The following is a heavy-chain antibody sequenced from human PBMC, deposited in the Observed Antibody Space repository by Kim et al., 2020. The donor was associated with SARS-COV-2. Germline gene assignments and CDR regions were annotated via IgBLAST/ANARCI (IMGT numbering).Heavy chain of an antibody. Sequence: YAASVKGRFTISRDDSKSIAYLQMNSLKTEDTAVYYCTRDSGQNLDAFDIWGQGTMVTVSS. V-gene: IGHV3-49*02. CDR3: TRDSGQNLDAFDI. J-gene: IGHJ3*02.